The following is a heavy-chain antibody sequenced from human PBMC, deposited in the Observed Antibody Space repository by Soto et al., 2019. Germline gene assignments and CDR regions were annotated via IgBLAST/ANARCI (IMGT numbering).Heavy chain of an antibody. CDR1: GGSFSGYY. CDR2: INHSGST. D-gene: IGHD1-26*01. V-gene: IGHV4-34*01. J-gene: IGHJ4*02. CDR3: ARGARNIVGATTGPLFY. Sequence: SETLSLTCAVYGGSFSGYYWSWIRQPPGKGLEWIGEINHSGSTNYNPSLKSRVTISVDTSKNQFSLKLSSVTAADTAVYYCARGARNIVGATTGPLFYWGQGTLVTVSS.